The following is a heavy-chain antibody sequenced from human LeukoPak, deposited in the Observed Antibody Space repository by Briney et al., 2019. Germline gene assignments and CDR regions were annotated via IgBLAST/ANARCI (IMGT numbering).Heavy chain of an antibody. CDR3: ARESPKRYSTSFVFDF. J-gene: IGHJ5*01. CDR1: GFTFSSYW. V-gene: IGHV3-7*01. Sequence: GGSLRLSCAASGFTFSSYWMTWVRQAPGKGLEWVANIKQDGSEEYYLDSVKGRFTISRDNAKNSLHLQVNSLRAEDTAVYYCARESPKRYSTSFVFDFWDQGTQVTVSS. D-gene: IGHD6-6*01. CDR2: IKQDGSEE.